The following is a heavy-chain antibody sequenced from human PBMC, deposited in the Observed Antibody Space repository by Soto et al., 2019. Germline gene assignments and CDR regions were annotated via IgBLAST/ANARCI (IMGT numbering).Heavy chain of an antibody. CDR3: ASQGPIGGSGRYGEFDP. D-gene: IGHD3-10*01. CDR2: IYYSGRT. J-gene: IGHJ5*02. Sequence: QVQLQESGPGLVQPSETLSLTCTVSGASIRSGGYYWSWIRQYPRKGLEWIGYIYYSGRTYYNPSLEGRISMSLDMSKNQFSLYLSSVNAADTAVYYCASQGPIGGSGRYGEFDPWGQGTLVTVSS. V-gene: IGHV4-31*03. CDR1: GASIRSGGYY.